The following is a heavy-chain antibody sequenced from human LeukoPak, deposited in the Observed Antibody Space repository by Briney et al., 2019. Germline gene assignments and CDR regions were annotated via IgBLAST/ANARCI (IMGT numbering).Heavy chain of an antibody. Sequence: GESLRLSCVASGFSFNTYWMSWVRQAPGKGLEWVANINQDGTEKYYVDSVKGRFTISRDNSKNTLYLQMNSLRAEDTAIYYCARDERLLSFLKWGQGTLVTVSS. J-gene: IGHJ4*02. CDR2: INQDGTEK. V-gene: IGHV3-7*03. CDR1: GFSFNTYW. CDR3: ARDERLLSFLK. D-gene: IGHD3-3*01.